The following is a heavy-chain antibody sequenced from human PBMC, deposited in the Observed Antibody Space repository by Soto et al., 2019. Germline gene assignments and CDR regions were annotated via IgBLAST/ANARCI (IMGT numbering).Heavy chain of an antibody. CDR2: IYYSGST. J-gene: IGHJ5*02. CDR3: ARHAKDTLVRGGHVDP. D-gene: IGHD3-10*01. Sequence: QLQLQESGPGLVKPSETLSLTCTVSGGSISSSSYYWGWIRQPPGKGLEWIGSIYYSGSTYYNPSLKSRVTLSXXTXKXXFTRKLTSVPAADTAVYYCARHAKDTLVRGGHVDPRGQGTLVTVSS. CDR1: GGSISSSSYY. V-gene: IGHV4-39*01.